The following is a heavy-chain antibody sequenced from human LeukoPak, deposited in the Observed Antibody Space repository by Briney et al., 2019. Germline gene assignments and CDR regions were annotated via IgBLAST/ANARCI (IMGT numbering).Heavy chain of an antibody. CDR1: GGSFSDYY. CDR3: ARGVDDYGEYMVQAYFDY. Sequence: SETLSLTCTVYGGSFSDYYWTWLRQPAGKGLEWIGEINHRGNTNYNPSLKSRASISVDTSNLQYSLRLSSVTAADTAVYYCARGVDDYGEYMVQAYFDYWGQGTLVTVSS. CDR2: INHRGNT. V-gene: IGHV4-34*01. J-gene: IGHJ4*02. D-gene: IGHD4-17*01.